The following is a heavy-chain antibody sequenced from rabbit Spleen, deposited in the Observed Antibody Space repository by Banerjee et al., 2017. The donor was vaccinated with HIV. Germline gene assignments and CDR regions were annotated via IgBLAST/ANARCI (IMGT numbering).Heavy chain of an antibody. CDR1: GVSLSSSIY. CDR3: ARVDADSSSWYSHYFNL. V-gene: IGHV1S45*01. CDR2: IYGGTSGTT. D-gene: IGHD1-1*01. J-gene: IGHJ4*01. Sequence: EQLEESGGGLVKPEGSLTLTCKASGVSLSSSIYMCWVRQAPGKGLEWIGCIYGGTSGTTYYATWAKGRFTSSKTSSTTVTLQLTSLTAADTATYFCARVDADSSSWYSHYFNLWGPGTLVTVS.